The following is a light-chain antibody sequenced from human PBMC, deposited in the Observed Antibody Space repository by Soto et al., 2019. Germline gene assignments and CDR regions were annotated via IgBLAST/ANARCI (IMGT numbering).Light chain of an antibody. J-gene: IGKJ4*01. V-gene: IGKV3D-20*02. CDR3: QQRSNWPRAT. Sequence: EIALTQSPDTLSLSPGDRATLSCRASQNVGSSYVAWYQQKPGQAPRLLIFAASRRASGIPDRFSGSGSGTDFTLTIGRLEPEDFAVYYCQQRSNWPRATFGGGTKVEIK. CDR2: AAS. CDR1: QNVGSSY.